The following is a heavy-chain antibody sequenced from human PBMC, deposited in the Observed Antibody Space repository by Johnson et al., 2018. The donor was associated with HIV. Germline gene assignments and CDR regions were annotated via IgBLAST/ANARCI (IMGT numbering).Heavy chain of an antibody. D-gene: IGHD1-26*01. Sequence: QVQLVESGGGVVQPGRSLRLSCAASGFTFSSYAMHWVRQAPGKGLEWVSAISGSGGSTYYADSVKGRFTISRDNSKNTLYLQMSSLRPEDTAVYYCASSAGGSFFWDAFDIWGQGTMVTVSS. CDR3: ASSAGGSFFWDAFDI. CDR2: ISGSGGST. CDR1: GFTFSSYA. V-gene: IGHV3-64*04. J-gene: IGHJ3*02.